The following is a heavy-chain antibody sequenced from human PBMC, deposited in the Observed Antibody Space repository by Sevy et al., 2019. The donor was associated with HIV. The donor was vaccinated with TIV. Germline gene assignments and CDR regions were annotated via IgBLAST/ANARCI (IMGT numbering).Heavy chain of an antibody. V-gene: IGHV3-21*01. D-gene: IGHD6-13*01. CDR3: ATDASSWYTYFDY. CDR1: GFTFGTYS. CDR2: ISSSSAYI. Sequence: GGSLRLSCAASGFTFGTYSMSGVRQAPWKGLEWVSSISSSSAYIYYADSMKGRFTISRDNAKNSLYLQMNSLRAEDTAVYYCATDASSWYTYFDYWGRGTLVTVSS. J-gene: IGHJ4*02.